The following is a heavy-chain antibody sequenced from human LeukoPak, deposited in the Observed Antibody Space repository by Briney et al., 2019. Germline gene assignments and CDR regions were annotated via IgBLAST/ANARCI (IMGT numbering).Heavy chain of an antibody. V-gene: IGHV4-34*01. Sequence: PSETLSLTCAVYGGSVSSYYWSWIRQPPGKVLEWIGAIKHCGSTNYNPSLKSRVTISVDTSKNQFSLKLSSVTAADTAVYYCARSANGVDQPIYYYYYGMDVWGQGTTVTVSS. D-gene: IGHD3-3*01. CDR2: IKHCGST. J-gene: IGHJ6*02. CDR3: ARSANGVDQPIYYYYYGMDV. CDR1: GGSVSSYY.